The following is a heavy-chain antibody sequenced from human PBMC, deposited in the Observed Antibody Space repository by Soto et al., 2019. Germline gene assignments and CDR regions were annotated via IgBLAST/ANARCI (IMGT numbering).Heavy chain of an antibody. CDR1: GFIFSTYA. J-gene: IGHJ6*02. D-gene: IGHD6-19*01. Sequence: QVHLVESGGGVVQPGRSLRLSCAASGFIFSTYAMHWVRQAPVKGLAWVAVISYDGYFKYYADSVKGRFTISRDNSKNMLYLQMNSLGAEDTAVYYCVRVQSKCADTSYRGCHYYGMDVWGQGTTVTVSS. V-gene: IGHV3-30*04. CDR3: VRVQSKCADTSYRGCHYYGMDV. CDR2: ISYDGYFK.